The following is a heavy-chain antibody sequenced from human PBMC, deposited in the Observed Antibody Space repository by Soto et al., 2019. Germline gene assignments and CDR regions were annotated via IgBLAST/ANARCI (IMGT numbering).Heavy chain of an antibody. V-gene: IGHV3-30*18. CDR1: GFTFSSYG. J-gene: IGHJ2*01. D-gene: IGHD2-8*01. Sequence: QVQLVESGGGVVQPGRSLRLSCAASGFTFSSYGMHWVRQAPGKGLEWVAVISYDGSNKYYADSVKGRFTISRDNSKNTLYLQMNSLRAKDTAVYYCAKDQSGMLRYFDLWGRGTLVTVSS. CDR2: ISYDGSNK. CDR3: AKDQSGMLRYFDL.